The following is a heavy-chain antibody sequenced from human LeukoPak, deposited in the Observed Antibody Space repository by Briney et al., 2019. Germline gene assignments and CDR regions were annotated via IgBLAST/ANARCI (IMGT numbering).Heavy chain of an antibody. CDR2: ISSNGIST. CDR1: GFSLSSHG. V-gene: IGHV3-64*01. Sequence: GGSLRLSCVVSGFSLSSHGMHWVRQAPGKGLEDVSAISSNGISTFYANSVKGISTVSRDDSKNTVYLQMGSLRAEDMAVYYCVKWTNYYFALWGRGTLVTVSS. J-gene: IGHJ2*01. D-gene: IGHD2-8*01. CDR3: VKWTNYYFAL.